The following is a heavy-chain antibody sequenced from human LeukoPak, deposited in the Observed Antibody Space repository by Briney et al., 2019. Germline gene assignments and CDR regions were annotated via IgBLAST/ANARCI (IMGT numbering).Heavy chain of an antibody. CDR3: ASGGYDFWSGYYFGY. Sequence: SETLSLTCTVSGGSITGYYWSWIRQPPGEGLEWIGYMYYNGRTKYNPTNYNPSLKSRVTISVDTSKNQFSLKLSSVTAADTAVYYCASGGYDFWSGYYFGYWGQGTLVTVSS. J-gene: IGHJ4*02. D-gene: IGHD3-3*01. V-gene: IGHV4-59*08. CDR1: GGSITGYY. CDR2: MYYNGRTKYNPT.